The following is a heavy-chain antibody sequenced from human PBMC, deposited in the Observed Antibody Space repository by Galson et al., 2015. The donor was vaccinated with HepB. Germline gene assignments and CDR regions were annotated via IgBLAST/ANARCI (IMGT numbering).Heavy chain of an antibody. D-gene: IGHD4-17*01. J-gene: IGHJ4*02. CDR1: GGSISSSSYY. Sequence: SETLSLTCTVSGGSISSSSYYWGWIRQAPGKGLEWIGSIYYNGDTYYNPSLKTRVTISLHMSKTQFSLHLSSVTATDTAVYYCARHRAYGDYADYWGQGTLVTVSS. CDR2: IYYNGDT. V-gene: IGHV4-39*01. CDR3: ARHRAYGDYADY.